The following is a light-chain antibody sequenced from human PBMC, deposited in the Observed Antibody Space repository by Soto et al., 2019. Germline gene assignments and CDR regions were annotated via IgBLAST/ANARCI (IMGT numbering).Light chain of an antibody. J-gene: IGKJ1*01. Sequence: EVVMTQSPATLYVSPGERATLSCRASQSVGSYLAWYQQKPGQAPRLLIYGASTRAAGISPRFSGGGSGTEFTLTISSLQSEDFAVYYCQRYNNWPRTFGQGTKVGIK. CDR1: QSVGSY. CDR3: QRYNNWPRT. V-gene: IGKV3-15*01. CDR2: GAS.